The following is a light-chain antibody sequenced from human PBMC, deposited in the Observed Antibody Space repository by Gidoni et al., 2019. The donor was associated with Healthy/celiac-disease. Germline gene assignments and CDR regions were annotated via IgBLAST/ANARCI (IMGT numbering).Light chain of an antibody. CDR3: QQSYSTLWT. Sequence: DIQMTQSPSSLSASVGDRVTITCRASQSISSYVNWYQQKPGKAPKLLIYAASSLQSGVPSRFSGSGSGTDFTLTISSLQPEDFETYYCQQSYSTLWTYGQGTKVEIK. J-gene: IGKJ1*01. V-gene: IGKV1-39*01. CDR1: QSISSY. CDR2: AAS.